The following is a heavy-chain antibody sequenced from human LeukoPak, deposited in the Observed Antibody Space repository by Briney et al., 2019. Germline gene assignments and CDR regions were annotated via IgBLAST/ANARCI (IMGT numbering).Heavy chain of an antibody. CDR2: IWYDGSNK. CDR3: ARGIVGATLPDAFDI. D-gene: IGHD1-26*01. J-gene: IGHJ3*02. CDR1: GFTFSSCG. V-gene: IGHV3-33*01. Sequence: PGRSLRLSCAASGFTFSSCGMHWVRQAPGKGLEWVAVIWYDGSNKYYADSVKGRFTISRDNSKNTLYLQMNSLRAEDTAVYYCARGIVGATLPDAFDIWGQGTMVTVSS.